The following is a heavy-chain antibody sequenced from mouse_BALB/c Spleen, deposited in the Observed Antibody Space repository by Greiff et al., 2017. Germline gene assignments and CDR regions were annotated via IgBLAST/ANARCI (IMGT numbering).Heavy chain of an antibody. CDR2: ISSGSSTI. J-gene: IGHJ4*01. Sequence: EVQLVESGGGLVQPGGSRKLSCAASGFTFSSFGMHWVRQAPEKGLEWVAYISSGSSTIYYADTVKGRFTISRDNPKNTLFLQMTSLRSEDTAMYYCARSLYDGYFYYAMDYWGQGTSVTVSS. D-gene: IGHD2-3*01. V-gene: IGHV5-17*02. CDR1: GFTFSSFG. CDR3: ARSLYDGYFYYAMDY.